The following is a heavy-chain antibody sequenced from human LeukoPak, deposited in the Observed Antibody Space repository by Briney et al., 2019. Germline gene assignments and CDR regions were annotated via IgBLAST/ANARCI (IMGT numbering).Heavy chain of an antibody. Sequence: SETLSLTCTVSGGSISSSSYYWGWIRQPPGKGLEWIGSIYYSGSTYYNPSLKSRVTISVDTSKNQFSLKLSSVTAADTAVYYCARENPTPEWEQGGWFDPWGQGTLVTVSS. CDR1: GGSISSSSYY. CDR3: ARENPTPEWEQGGWFDP. CDR2: IYYSGST. D-gene: IGHD1-26*01. J-gene: IGHJ5*02. V-gene: IGHV4-39*07.